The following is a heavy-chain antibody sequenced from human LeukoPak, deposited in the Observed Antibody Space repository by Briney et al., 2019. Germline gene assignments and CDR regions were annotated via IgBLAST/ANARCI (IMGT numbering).Heavy chain of an antibody. V-gene: IGHV3-23*01. J-gene: IGHJ4*02. CDR3: AKDPNRYCGGDCYSDY. D-gene: IGHD2-21*01. CDR1: GFTFSTYA. Sequence: SGGSLRLSCAASGFTFSTYAMSWVRQAPGKGLEWVSAISGTGGRTYYADYVKGRFTISRDNSKNMLYLQMNSLRAEDTAIFYCAKDPNRYCGGDCYSDYWGQGTLVTVSS. CDR2: ISGTGGRT.